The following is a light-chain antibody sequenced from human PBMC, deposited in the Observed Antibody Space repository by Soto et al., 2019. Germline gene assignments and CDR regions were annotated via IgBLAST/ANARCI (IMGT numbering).Light chain of an antibody. CDR1: SSDVVGYNY. CDR3: SSYTSSSTLGYV. V-gene: IGLV2-14*01. Sequence: QSALTQPASLSGSPGQSITISCTGTSSDVVGYNYVSWYQQHPGKAPKLMIYDVSNRPSGVSNRFSGSKSGNTASLTISGLQAEDEADYYCSSYTSSSTLGYVFGTGTKVTVL. CDR2: DVS. J-gene: IGLJ1*01.